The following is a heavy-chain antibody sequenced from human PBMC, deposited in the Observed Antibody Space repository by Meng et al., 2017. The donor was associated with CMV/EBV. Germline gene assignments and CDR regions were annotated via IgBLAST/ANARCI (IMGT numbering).Heavy chain of an antibody. CDR2: INPSGGST. Sequence: QGQLVQSGAEVKKPGASVKVSCNASGYTFTSYYMPWVRQAPGQGLEWMGLINPSGGSTSYAQKFQGRVTMTRDTSTSTVYMELSSLRSEDTAVYYCARTAQGRNWFDPWGQGTLVTVSS. CDR3: ARTAQGRNWFDP. D-gene: IGHD2-21*02. J-gene: IGHJ5*02. CDR1: GYTFTSYY. V-gene: IGHV1-46*01.